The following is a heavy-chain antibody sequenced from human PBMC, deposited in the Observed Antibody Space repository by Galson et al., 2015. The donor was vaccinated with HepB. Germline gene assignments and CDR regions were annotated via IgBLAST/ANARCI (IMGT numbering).Heavy chain of an antibody. Sequence: SLRLSCAASGFTFSSYAMSWVRQAPGKGLEWVSAISGSGGSTYYADSVKGRFTISRDNSKNTLYLQMNSLRAEDTAVYYCAKAPERNDYFDYWGQGTLVTVSS. V-gene: IGHV3-23*01. CDR1: GFTFSSYA. CDR2: ISGSGGST. CDR3: AKAPERNDYFDY. J-gene: IGHJ4*02. D-gene: IGHD1-1*01.